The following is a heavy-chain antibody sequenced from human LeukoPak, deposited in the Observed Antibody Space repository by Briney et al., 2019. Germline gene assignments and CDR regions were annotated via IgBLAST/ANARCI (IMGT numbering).Heavy chain of an antibody. D-gene: IGHD6-6*01. J-gene: IGHJ5*02. CDR2: IYYSGST. Sequence: SETLSLTCTVSGGSISSYYWSWIWQPPGKGLEWIGYIYYSGSTNYNPSLKSRVTISVDTSKNQFSLKLSSVTAADTAVYYCARGPRYSSSFNWFDPWGQGTLVTVSS. CDR1: GGSISSYY. V-gene: IGHV4-59*01. CDR3: ARGPRYSSSFNWFDP.